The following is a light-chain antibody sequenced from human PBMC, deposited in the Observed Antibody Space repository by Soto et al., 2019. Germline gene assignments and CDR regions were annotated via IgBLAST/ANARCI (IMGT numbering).Light chain of an antibody. CDR1: QSVSGSY. CDR3: QQYGSSGT. V-gene: IGKV3-20*01. CDR2: GAS. Sequence: EIVLTQSPGTLSLSPGERVTLSCRASQSVSGSYLAWYQQKPGQAPRLLIYGASSRATGIPDRFSGSGSGTDFTLTISRLEPEDFAVYYCQQYGSSGTFGQGTKVEIK. J-gene: IGKJ1*01.